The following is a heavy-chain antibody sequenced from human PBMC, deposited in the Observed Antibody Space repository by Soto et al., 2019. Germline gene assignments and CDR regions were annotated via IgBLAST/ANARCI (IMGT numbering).Heavy chain of an antibody. V-gene: IGHV3-33*01. D-gene: IGHD5-18*01. CDR2: IWYDASNR. CDR3: ARDAADYLQLKYYFDY. CDR1: GFTFSSYG. J-gene: IGHJ4*02. Sequence: QVQLVESGGGVVRPGRSLRLSCAASGFTFSSYGMHWVRQAPGKGLEWVAVIWYDASNRYYAASVKGRFTISRDNFKNTVYLQMNSLRAQDTAVYYCARDAADYLQLKYYFDYWGQGTLVTVSS.